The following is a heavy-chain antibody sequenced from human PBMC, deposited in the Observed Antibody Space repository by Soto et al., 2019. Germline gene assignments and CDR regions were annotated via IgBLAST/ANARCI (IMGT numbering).Heavy chain of an antibody. Sequence: QVQLVESGGGVVQPGRSLRLSCAASGFTFSSYGIHWVRQAPGKGLEWVALISYDGTDKYYADSVKGRFTISRDNSKNTLYLQMSSLGPEXTAXXXXXXXXXXXLWLEDYGXDV. J-gene: IGHJ6*01. CDR3: XXXXXXXLWLEDYGXDV. CDR2: ISYDGTDK. D-gene: IGHD5-18*01. V-gene: IGHV3-30*03. CDR1: GFTFSSYG.